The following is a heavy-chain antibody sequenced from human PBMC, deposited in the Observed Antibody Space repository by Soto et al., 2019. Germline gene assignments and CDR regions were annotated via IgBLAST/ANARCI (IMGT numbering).Heavy chain of an antibody. CDR3: ARLPVVSYYYYYMDV. J-gene: IGHJ6*03. Sequence: PVESLKISCKGSGYSFTSYWIGWVRQMPGKGLEWMGIIYPGDSDTRYSPSFQGQVTISADKSISTAYLQWSSLKASDTAMYYCARLPVVSYYYYYMDVWGKGTTVTVSS. V-gene: IGHV5-51*01. CDR1: GYSFTSYW. CDR2: IYPGDSDT.